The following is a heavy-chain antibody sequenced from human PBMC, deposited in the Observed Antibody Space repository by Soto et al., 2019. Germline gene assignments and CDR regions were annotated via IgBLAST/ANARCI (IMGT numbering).Heavy chain of an antibody. V-gene: IGHV3-23*01. CDR2: ISGSSVTT. CDR3: AKPRTGILCLDY. J-gene: IGHJ4*02. CDR1: GFTFSNYA. D-gene: IGHD7-27*01. Sequence: GGSLRLSCAASGFTFSNYALTWVRQAPGKGLEWVSTISGSSVTTYYADSVKGRFTISRDNSQNTLYLQMNSLTAEDTAVYYCAKPRTGILCLDYWGQGTLVTVSS.